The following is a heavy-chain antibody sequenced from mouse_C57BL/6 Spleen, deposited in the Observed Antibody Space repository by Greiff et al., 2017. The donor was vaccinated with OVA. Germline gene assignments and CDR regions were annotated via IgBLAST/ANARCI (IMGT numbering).Heavy chain of an antibody. CDR3: AREGLYYGNYGAMDY. Sequence: QVQLQQSGAELVKPGASVKMSCKASGYTFTSYWITWVKQRPGQGLEWIGDIYPGSGSTNYNEKFKSKATLTVDTSSSTAYMQLSSLTSEDSAVYYCAREGLYYGNYGAMDYWGQGTSVTVSS. CDR2: IYPGSGST. J-gene: IGHJ4*01. CDR1: GYTFTSYW. V-gene: IGHV1-55*01. D-gene: IGHD2-1*01.